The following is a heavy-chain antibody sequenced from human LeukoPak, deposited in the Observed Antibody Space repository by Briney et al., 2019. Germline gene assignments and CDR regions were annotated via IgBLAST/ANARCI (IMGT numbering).Heavy chain of an antibody. CDR1: GFTFSNYD. CDR3: AKDMGRRIFGVAYDAFHI. Sequence: GGSPRLSCLASGFTFSNYDMHWVRQAPGKGLEWVASMRNDGSQIYHADSVKGRFTISRDNSKNTLYLQMNSLRVEDTAIYYCAKDMGRRIFGVAYDAFHIWGQGTMVTVSS. V-gene: IGHV3-30*02. J-gene: IGHJ3*02. CDR2: MRNDGSQI. D-gene: IGHD3-3*01.